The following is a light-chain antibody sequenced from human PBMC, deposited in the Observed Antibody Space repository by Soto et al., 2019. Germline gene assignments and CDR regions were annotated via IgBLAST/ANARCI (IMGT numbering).Light chain of an antibody. CDR2: KAS. CDR1: QTISSW. Sequence: DIQMTQSPSTLSGSVGDRVTITCRASQTISSWLAWYQQKPGKAPKLLIYKASTLKSGVPSRFSGSGSGTEFTLTISSLQPDDFATYYCQQYGSSPPITFGPGTKVDIK. CDR3: QQYGSSPPIT. J-gene: IGKJ3*01. V-gene: IGKV1-5*03.